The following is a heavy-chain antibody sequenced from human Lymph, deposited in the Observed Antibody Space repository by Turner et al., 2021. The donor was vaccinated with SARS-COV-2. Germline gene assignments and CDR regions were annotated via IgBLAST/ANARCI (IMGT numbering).Heavy chain of an antibody. Sequence: QVQLVQSGAEVKKPGASVKVSCKASEYTFIVSYMHWVRQDPGQGVEWKGWNNPNGGGTNDGQKFQGRVTKTRDTSISAAYMELSRLRSDDTAVYYWARDVERYNDFWSGYSGGYGMDVWGQGTTVTVSS. CDR1: EYTFIVSY. CDR3: ARDVERYNDFWSGYSGGYGMDV. V-gene: IGHV1-2*02. J-gene: IGHJ6*02. D-gene: IGHD3-3*01. CDR2: NNPNGGGT.